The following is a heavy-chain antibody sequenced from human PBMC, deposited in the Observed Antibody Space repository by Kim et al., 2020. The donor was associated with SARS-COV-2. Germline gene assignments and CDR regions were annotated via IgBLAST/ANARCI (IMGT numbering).Heavy chain of an antibody. J-gene: IGHJ4*02. D-gene: IGHD3-9*01. CDR2: TYFDGSSK. CDR1: GFSFSSYG. Sequence: GGSLRLSCTASGFSFSSYGMHWVRQAPGRGLEWVAGTYFDGSSKFYGDSVKGRFTISRDNSKHTLYLQMNTLRAEDTAVYYCVAILTGSPDYWGQGTLVTVSS. V-gene: IGHV3-33*08. CDR3: VAILTGSPDY.